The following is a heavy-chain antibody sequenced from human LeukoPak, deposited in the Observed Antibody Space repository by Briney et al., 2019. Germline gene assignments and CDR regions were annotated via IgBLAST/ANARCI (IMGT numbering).Heavy chain of an antibody. V-gene: IGHV3-7*01. Sequence: PGGSLRLSCAASGFSFSNYWMSWVRQAPGKGLEWVANIKQDGSEKYYVDSVKGRFIISRDNAKNSLYLQMNSLRADDTAVYYCARRGHGYGSPFDYWGQGTLVTVSS. CDR1: GFSFSNYW. CDR2: IKQDGSEK. J-gene: IGHJ4*02. D-gene: IGHD5-18*01. CDR3: ARRGHGYGSPFDY.